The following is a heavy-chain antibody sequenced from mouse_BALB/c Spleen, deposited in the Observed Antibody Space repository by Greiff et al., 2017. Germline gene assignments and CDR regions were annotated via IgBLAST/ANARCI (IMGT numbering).Heavy chain of an antibody. D-gene: IGHD1-1*01. CDR2: ISSGSSTI. CDR1: GFTFSSFG. J-gene: IGHJ4*01. CDR3: ARWAYYGSSYAMDY. Sequence: EVQVVESGGGLVQPGGSRKLSCAASGFTFSSFGMHWVRQAPEKGLEWVAYISSGSSTIYYADTVKGRFTISRDNPKNTLFLQMTSLRSEDTAMYYCARWAYYGSSYAMDYWGQGTSVTVSS. V-gene: IGHV5-17*02.